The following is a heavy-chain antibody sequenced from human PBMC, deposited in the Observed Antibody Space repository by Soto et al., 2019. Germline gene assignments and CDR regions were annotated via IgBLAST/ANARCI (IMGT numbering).Heavy chain of an antibody. CDR2: ISNDGSNE. J-gene: IGHJ6*02. CDR3: ARDLKDIVVVVAATSPGLSDGMDV. V-gene: IGHV3-30*03. CDR1: GFTFRWFG. Sequence: GSLRLSCAGSGFTFRWFGMNWVRQAPGKGLEWVARISNDGSNEYYVDSVKGRFTIPRDNSKNTLYLQMDSLRAEDTAVYYCARDLKDIVVVVAATSPGLSDGMDVWGQGTTVTVSS. D-gene: IGHD2-15*01.